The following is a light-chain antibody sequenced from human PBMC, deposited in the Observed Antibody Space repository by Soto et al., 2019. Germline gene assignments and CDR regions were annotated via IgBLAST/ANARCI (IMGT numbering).Light chain of an antibody. CDR1: QSVRSK. Sequence: EIVMTQSPATLSVSPGERATLSCRASQSVRSKLAWYQQKPGQAPRLLIYGASTRATGIPARFSGSGSGTEFTLIISSLQPEDFALYYCQQYNNWPALTFGGGTKVEIK. CDR2: GAS. J-gene: IGKJ4*01. V-gene: IGKV3-15*01. CDR3: QQYNNWPALT.